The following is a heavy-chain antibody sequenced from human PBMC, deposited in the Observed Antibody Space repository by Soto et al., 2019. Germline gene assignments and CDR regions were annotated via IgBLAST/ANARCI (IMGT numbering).Heavy chain of an antibody. CDR2: LGGGGGDT. J-gene: IGHJ4*02. D-gene: IGHD2-15*01. Sequence: EVQLLESGGGLVQPGGSLRLSCAASEFPFSNYARSWVRLAPGKGLEWISGLGGGGGDTYYADSVKGRFTVSRDNSKKTLYLQMNSLRAEDTAVYYCAKHRVASTPGKFDSWGQGTLVTVSS. V-gene: IGHV3-23*01. CDR3: AKHRVASTPGKFDS. CDR1: EFPFSNYA.